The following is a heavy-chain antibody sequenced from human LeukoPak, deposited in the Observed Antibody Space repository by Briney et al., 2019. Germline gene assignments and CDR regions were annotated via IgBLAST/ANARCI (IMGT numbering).Heavy chain of an antibody. Sequence: ASVKVSCKASGYTFTSYYMHWVRQAPGQGLEWMGIINPSGGSTSYAQKFQGRVTITADESTSTAYMELSSLRSEDTAVYYCARLRSGYVDYWGQGTLVTVSS. V-gene: IGHV1-46*01. CDR1: GYTFTSYY. CDR2: INPSGGST. CDR3: ARLRSGYVDY. J-gene: IGHJ4*02. D-gene: IGHD6-19*01.